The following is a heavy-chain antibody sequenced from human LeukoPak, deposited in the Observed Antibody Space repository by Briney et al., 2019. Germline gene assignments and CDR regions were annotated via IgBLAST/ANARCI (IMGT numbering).Heavy chain of an antibody. CDR1: GGSFSGYY. Sequence: SETLSLTCAVYGGSFSGYYWSWIRQPPGKGLEWIGEINHSGSTNYNPSLKSRVTISVDTSKNQFSLKLSSVTAADTAVYYCARGRRFTGYSSGWYAFVYNWFDPWGQGTLVTVSS. D-gene: IGHD6-19*01. CDR2: INHSGST. J-gene: IGHJ5*02. CDR3: ARGRRFTGYSSGWYAFVYNWFDP. V-gene: IGHV4-34*01.